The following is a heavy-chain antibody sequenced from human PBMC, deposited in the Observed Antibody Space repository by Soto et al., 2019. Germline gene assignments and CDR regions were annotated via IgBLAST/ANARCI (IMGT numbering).Heavy chain of an antibody. Sequence: GASVKVSCKASGYTFTSYYLHWVRQATGQGLEWMGIINPSGGSTSYAQKFQGRVTMTRDTSTSTVYMELSSLRSEDTAVYYCARATYYYDSSGYYQLDYWGQGTLVTVSS. D-gene: IGHD3-22*01. CDR3: ARATYYYDSSGYYQLDY. CDR2: INPSGGST. V-gene: IGHV1-46*01. CDR1: GYTFTSYY. J-gene: IGHJ4*02.